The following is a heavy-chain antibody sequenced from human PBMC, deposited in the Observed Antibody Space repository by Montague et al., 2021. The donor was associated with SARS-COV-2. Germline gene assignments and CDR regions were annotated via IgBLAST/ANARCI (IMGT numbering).Heavy chain of an antibody. CDR1: GGTVRDYY. V-gene: IGHV4-59*08. J-gene: IGHJ5*02. D-gene: IGHD1-1*01. CDR3: ARHSVSEDGTFFRSYFDP. CDR2: IFYNGYT. Sequence: SETLSLTCTVSGGTVRDYYWNWIHQTPGKGLEWIGYIFYNGYTKYNPSLESRVTLSVDTPGNQFFLSLRSVTASDTATYFCARHSVSEDGTFFRSYFDPWGQGAQVIVSS.